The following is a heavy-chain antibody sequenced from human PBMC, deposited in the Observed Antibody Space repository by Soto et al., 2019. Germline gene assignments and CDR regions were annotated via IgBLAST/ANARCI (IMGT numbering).Heavy chain of an antibody. V-gene: IGHV1-24*01. D-gene: IGHD3-9*01. CDR1: GYTLTELS. CDR2: FDPEDGET. CDR3: ATSARLLYYDILTGPFDY. Sequence: ASVKVSCKVSGYTLTELSMHWVRQAPGKGLEWMGGFDPEDGETIHAQKFQGRVTMTEDTSTDTAYMELSSLRSEDTAVYYCATSARLLYYDILTGPFDYWGQGTLVTSPQ. J-gene: IGHJ4*02.